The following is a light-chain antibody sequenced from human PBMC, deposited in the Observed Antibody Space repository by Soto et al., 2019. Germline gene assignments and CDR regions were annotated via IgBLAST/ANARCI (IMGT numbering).Light chain of an antibody. CDR1: SSDLTYNS. Sequence: QSALTQPASVSGSLGQWISISCTEDSSDLTYNSVSWYQHHPHKAPKLIIYDVSYRPSGVSTRFSGSQSAGSASLTISGLQAEDEADYYCTSSTPTRGLVFGSGTKVTVL. J-gene: IGLJ1*01. CDR3: TSSTPTRGLV. V-gene: IGLV2-14*01. CDR2: DVS.